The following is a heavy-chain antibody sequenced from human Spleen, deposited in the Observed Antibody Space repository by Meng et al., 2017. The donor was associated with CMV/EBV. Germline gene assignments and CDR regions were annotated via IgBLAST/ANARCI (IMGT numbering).Heavy chain of an antibody. CDR1: GFTFSSYW. CDR2: IKQDGSEK. CDR3: AKGGRDKYSYANFDY. V-gene: IGHV3-7*03. Sequence: GESLKISCAASGFTFSSYWMSWVRQAPGKGLEWVANIKQDGSEKYYVDSVKGRFTISRDNSKNTLYLQMNSLRAEDTAVYYCAKGGRDKYSYANFDYWGQGTLVTVSS. J-gene: IGHJ4*02. D-gene: IGHD5-18*01.